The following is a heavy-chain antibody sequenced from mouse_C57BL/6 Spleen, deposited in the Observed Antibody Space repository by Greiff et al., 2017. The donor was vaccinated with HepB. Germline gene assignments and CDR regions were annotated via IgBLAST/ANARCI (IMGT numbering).Heavy chain of an antibody. CDR3: ARSPITTVVAEAMDY. CDR1: GYTFTSYW. D-gene: IGHD1-1*01. J-gene: IGHJ4*01. V-gene: IGHV1-69*01. Sequence: VQLQQPGAELVMPGASVKLSCKASGYTFTSYWMHWVKQRPGQGLEWIGEIDPSDSYTNYNQKFKGKSTLTVDKSSSTAYMQLSSLTSEDSAVYYCARSPITTVVAEAMDYWGQGTSVTVSS. CDR2: IDPSDSYT.